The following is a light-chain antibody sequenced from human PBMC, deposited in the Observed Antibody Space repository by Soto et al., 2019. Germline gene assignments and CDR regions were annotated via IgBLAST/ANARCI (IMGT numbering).Light chain of an antibody. CDR2: AAS. V-gene: IGKV1-12*01. CDR3: QQTSSFPLT. CDR1: QGLVNW. Sequence: DLQVTQSPSSVSASVGDRVTITCRASQGLVNWLAWYQQKPGKAPKLLIYAASSFQSGVPSRFSGSGSGTDFHLPISSLQPEDFATYHCQQTSSFPLTFGGGTKVEIK. J-gene: IGKJ4*01.